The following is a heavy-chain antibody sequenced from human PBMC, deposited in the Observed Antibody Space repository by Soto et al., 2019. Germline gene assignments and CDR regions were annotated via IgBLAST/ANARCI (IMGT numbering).Heavy chain of an antibody. Sequence: PSETLSLTCTVSGGSISGGDYYWSWIRHPPGKGLEWIGYIYYSGSTYYNPSLKSRVTISVDTSKNQFSLKLSSVTAADTAVYYCARDLRITMVRGVYYYYGMDVWGQGTTVTVSS. CDR1: GGSISGGDYY. J-gene: IGHJ6*02. D-gene: IGHD3-10*01. V-gene: IGHV4-30-4*01. CDR2: IYYSGST. CDR3: ARDLRITMVRGVYYYYGMDV.